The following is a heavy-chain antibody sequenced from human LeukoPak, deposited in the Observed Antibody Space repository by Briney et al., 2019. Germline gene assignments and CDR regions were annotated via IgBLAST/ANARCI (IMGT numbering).Heavy chain of an antibody. CDR3: ATYGPTSGGYTFEY. V-gene: IGHV4-4*02. J-gene: IGHJ4*02. D-gene: IGHD2-15*01. CDR1: GGSISSGYW. CDR2: IIDSGST. Sequence: SGTLSLTCAASGGSISSGYWWSWVRQPPMKGLEWIGEIIDSGSTNYNPSLKGRITISLDKTKNQFSLNVNSVTAADTAVYYCATYGPTSGGYTFEYWGQGILVTVSS.